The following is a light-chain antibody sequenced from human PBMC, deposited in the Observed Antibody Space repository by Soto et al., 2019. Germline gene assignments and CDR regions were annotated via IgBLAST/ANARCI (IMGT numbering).Light chain of an antibody. CDR1: QSISSSD. V-gene: IGKV3-20*01. CDR3: QHYGSSSWT. Sequence: EIALTQSPGTLSLSPGERATLSCRGSQSISSSDLAWYQHRPGQAPRPLIYAASSRATGIPVRFSGSGSGTDFTLSISRLEPEDFAVYYCQHYGSSSWTFGQGTKVDIK. J-gene: IGKJ1*01. CDR2: AAS.